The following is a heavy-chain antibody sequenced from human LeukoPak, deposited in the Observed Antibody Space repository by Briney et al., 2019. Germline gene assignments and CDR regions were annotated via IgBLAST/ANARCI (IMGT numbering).Heavy chain of an antibody. CDR2: ISSSGST. CDR1: GDSISSGDYY. V-gene: IGHV4-61*02. D-gene: IGHD5-12*01. CDR3: ARSGRGYEDAFDI. Sequence: SETLSLTCTVSGDSISSGDYYWSWIRQPAGKGLEWIGRISSSGSTNYNPSLKRRVTISVDTSKTQFSLKLSSVTAADTAVYYCARSGRGYEDAFDIWGQGTMVTVSS. J-gene: IGHJ3*02.